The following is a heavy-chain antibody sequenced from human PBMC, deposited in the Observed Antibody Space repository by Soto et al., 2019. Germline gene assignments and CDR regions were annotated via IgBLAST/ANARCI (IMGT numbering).Heavy chain of an antibody. CDR2: INPSGGST. Sequence: ASVKVSCKASGYTFTSYYMHWVRQAPGQGLEWMGIINPSGGSTSYAQKFQGRVSMTRDTSTSTVYMELSSLRSEDTAMYYCARDNYDFWSGSNFDYGGQGTQV. CDR3: ARDNYDFWSGSNFDY. J-gene: IGHJ4*02. D-gene: IGHD3-3*01. CDR1: GYTFTSYY. V-gene: IGHV1-46*03.